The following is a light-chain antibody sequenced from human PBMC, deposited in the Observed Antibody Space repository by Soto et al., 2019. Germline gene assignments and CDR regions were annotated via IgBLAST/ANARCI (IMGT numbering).Light chain of an antibody. CDR1: QSISSY. Sequence: DIQMTQSPSSLSASIGDRVTITCRASQSISSYLNWYQQKPGKAPKLLIYAASSLQSGVPSRFSGSGDETDFTLTISSLQPEDSATYYCQQSYTTPWTFGQGTKAEIK. CDR3: QQSYTTPWT. J-gene: IGKJ1*01. V-gene: IGKV1-39*01. CDR2: AAS.